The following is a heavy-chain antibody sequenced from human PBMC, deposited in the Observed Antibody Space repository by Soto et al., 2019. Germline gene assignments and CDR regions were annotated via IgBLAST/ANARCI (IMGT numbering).Heavy chain of an antibody. D-gene: IGHD3-9*01. CDR2: IYYSGST. CDR3: ASVYDILYSPPHYFDY. Sequence: PSATLSLTCTVSGGSISSSSYYWGWIRQPPGKGLEWIGSIYYSGSTYYNPSLKSRVTISVDTSKNQFSLKLISVTAADTAVYYCASVYDILYSPPHYFDYWGQGTLVPSP. V-gene: IGHV4-39*01. CDR1: GGSISSSSYY. J-gene: IGHJ4*02.